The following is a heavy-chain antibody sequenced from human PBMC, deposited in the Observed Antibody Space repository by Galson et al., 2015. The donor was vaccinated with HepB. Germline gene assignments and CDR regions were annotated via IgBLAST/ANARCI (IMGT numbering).Heavy chain of an antibody. CDR2: IDPSDSYT. CDR1: GYSFTSYW. V-gene: IGHV5-10-1*01. Sequence: QSGAEVKKPGESLRISCKGSGYSFTSYWINWVRQMPGKGLEWMGRIDPSDSYTNYSPSFQGHVTISADKSISTAYLQWGSLKASDTAMCYCAAQYTYGNYDFDYWGQGTLVTVSS. CDR3: AAQYTYGNYDFDY. J-gene: IGHJ4*02. D-gene: IGHD5-18*01.